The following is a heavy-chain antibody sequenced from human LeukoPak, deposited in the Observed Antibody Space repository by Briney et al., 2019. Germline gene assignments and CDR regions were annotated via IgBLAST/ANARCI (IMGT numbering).Heavy chain of an antibody. CDR3: AREGVVTAPDAFDI. Sequence: ASVKVSCKASGGTFSSYAISWVRQAPGQGLEWMGGIIPIFGTANYAQKFQGRDTMTRDTSISTAYMELSRLRSDDTAVYYFAREGVVTAPDAFDIWGQGTMVTVSS. CDR2: IIPIFGTA. V-gene: IGHV1-69*05. D-gene: IGHD2-21*02. J-gene: IGHJ3*02. CDR1: GGTFSSYA.